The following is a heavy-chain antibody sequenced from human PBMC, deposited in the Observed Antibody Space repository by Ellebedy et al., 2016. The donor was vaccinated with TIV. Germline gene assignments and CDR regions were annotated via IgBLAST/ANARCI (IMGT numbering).Heavy chain of an antibody. Sequence: AASVKVSCKVSGYTLTELSMHGVRQAPGKGLAWLGGFDPEDGETIYAQKFQGRVTMTEDTSTDTAYMELSSLRSEETAVYSWSKGSVVAGTVDYWGQGTLVTVSS. J-gene: IGHJ4*02. CDR1: GYTLTELS. CDR3: SKGSVVAGTVDY. CDR2: FDPEDGET. D-gene: IGHD6-19*01. V-gene: IGHV1-24*01.